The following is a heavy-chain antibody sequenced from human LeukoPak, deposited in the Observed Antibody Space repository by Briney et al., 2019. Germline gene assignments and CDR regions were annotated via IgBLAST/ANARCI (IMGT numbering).Heavy chain of an antibody. Sequence: GGSLRLSCAASGFTFSSYGMHWVRQAPGKGLEWLAVIWYDGSNKYYADSVKGRFTISRDNSKNTLYLQMNSLRAEDTAVYYCAKVRDGYTRYYFDYWGQGTLVTVSS. V-gene: IGHV3-33*06. CDR3: AKVRDGYTRYYFDY. D-gene: IGHD5-24*01. J-gene: IGHJ4*02. CDR2: IWYDGSNK. CDR1: GFTFSSYG.